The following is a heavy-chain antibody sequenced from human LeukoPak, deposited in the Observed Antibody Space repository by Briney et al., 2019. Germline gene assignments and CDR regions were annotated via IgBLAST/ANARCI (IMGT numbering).Heavy chain of an antibody. CDR3: ARDTVNGPFVISLDL. Sequence: GGSLRLSCAASGFSLRSSEMNWVSQAPRKGTEWVAHINSADNVEYYTDSVRGRFAMSRDNAKDLLYLQMNSLRDEDTAVYYCARDTVNGPFVISLDLWGQGVLVTVSS. CDR1: GFSLRSSE. J-gene: IGHJ5*02. D-gene: IGHD2-8*01. CDR2: INSADNVE. V-gene: IGHV3-48*03.